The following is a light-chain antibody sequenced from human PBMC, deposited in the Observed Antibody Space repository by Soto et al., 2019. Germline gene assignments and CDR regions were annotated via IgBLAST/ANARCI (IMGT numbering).Light chain of an antibody. J-gene: IGKJ4*01. V-gene: IGKV2-28*01. CDR2: LGS. CDR3: MKLLQTPLT. CDR1: QSLIHSNGYNY. Sequence: DIVMTQSPLSLPVTPGEQASLSWRSSQSLIHSNGYNYLAWFLQKAGQSQQLLIYLGSSRAAGVPDRFSGSGSGTDFTLQISRVEAEEVGVYYCMKLLQTPLTFGGGSKVAIK.